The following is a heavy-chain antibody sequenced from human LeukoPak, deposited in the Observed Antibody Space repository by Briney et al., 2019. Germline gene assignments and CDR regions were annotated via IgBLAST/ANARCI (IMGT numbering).Heavy chain of an antibody. V-gene: IGHV3-21*01. Sequence: PGGSLRLSCAASGFTFSSYSMSWVRQAPGKGLEWVSSISSSSSYIYYADSVKGRFTISRDNAKNSLHLQMNSLRAEDTAVYYCARESYYYYYMDDWGKGTTVTVSS. CDR1: GFTFSSYS. J-gene: IGHJ6*03. CDR3: ARESYYYYYMDD. CDR2: ISSSSSYI.